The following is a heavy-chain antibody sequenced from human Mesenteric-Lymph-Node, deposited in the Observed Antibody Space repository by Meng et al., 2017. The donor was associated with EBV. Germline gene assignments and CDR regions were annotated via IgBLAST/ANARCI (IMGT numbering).Heavy chain of an antibody. CDR1: GYTFTSYD. CDR3: SRDSIYDGLDY. D-gene: IGHD3-16*01. Sequence: QGQLVQSGAEVKKPGASVKVSCKASGYTFTSYDINWVRQATGQGLEWMGWMNPNSGNTGSAQKFQGRVTMTRNTAISTAYMELNSLTSEDTAIYYCSRDSIYDGLDYWGQGTLVTVSS. CDR2: MNPNSGNT. V-gene: IGHV1-8*01. J-gene: IGHJ4*02.